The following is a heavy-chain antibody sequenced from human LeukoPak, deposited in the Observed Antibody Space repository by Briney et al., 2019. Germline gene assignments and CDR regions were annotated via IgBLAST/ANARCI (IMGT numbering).Heavy chain of an antibody. V-gene: IGHV4-61*02. D-gene: IGHD4-17*01. CDR3: ARDYGDYDFDY. CDR2: IYTSGST. CDR1: GGSISSGSYY. J-gene: IGHJ4*02. Sequence: SETLSLTCTVSGGSISSGSYYWSWIRQPAGKGLEWIGRIYTSGSTNYNPSLKSRVTISVDTSKNQFSLKLSSVTAADTAVYYWARDYGDYDFDYWGQGTLVTVSS.